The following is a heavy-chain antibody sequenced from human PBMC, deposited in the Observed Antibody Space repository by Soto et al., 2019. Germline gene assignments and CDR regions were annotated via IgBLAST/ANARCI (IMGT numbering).Heavy chain of an antibody. J-gene: IGHJ4*02. CDR3: VQTHKWLKFDY. V-gene: IGHV2-5*02. CDR1: GFSLTTNGVG. CDR2: TYWDGSK. D-gene: IGHD5-12*01. Sequence: QITLKESGPTLVKPTQTLTLTCTFSGFSLTTNGVGVGWIRQPPGKALEWLALTYWDGSKRYSPSLKSRLTXMXXTTKNQVVLIMTNMEPVDTAKYYCVQTHKWLKFDYWGQGTLVTVSS.